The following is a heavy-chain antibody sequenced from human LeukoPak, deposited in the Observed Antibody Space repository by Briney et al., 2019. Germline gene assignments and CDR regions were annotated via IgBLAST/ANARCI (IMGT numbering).Heavy chain of an antibody. J-gene: IGHJ1*01. CDR3: ARAGYSMDTEYFQH. Sequence: LSLTCAVYGGSFSGYYWSWIRQPPGKGLEWVSYISNSGTAIYYADSVKGRFTISRDNAKSSLYLQMNSLRAEDTAVYYCARAGYSMDTEYFQHWGQGTLVTVSS. CDR2: ISNSGTAI. D-gene: IGHD5-18*01. V-gene: IGHV3-11*04. CDR1: GGSFSGYY.